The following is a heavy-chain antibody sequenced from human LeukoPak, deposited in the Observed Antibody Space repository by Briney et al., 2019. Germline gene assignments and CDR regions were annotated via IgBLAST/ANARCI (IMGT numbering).Heavy chain of an antibody. CDR3: ARVYGSGSALEY. CDR2: IHSSGNT. D-gene: IGHD3-10*01. Sequence: SETLSLTCTVSGGSVNSGDYYWNWIRQHPEKGLEWIGYIHSSGNTYYNPPLKSRVTISRDTSKNQFSLKLSSVTAADTAVYYCARVYGSGSALEYWGQGTLATVSS. V-gene: IGHV4-31*03. CDR1: GGSVNSGDYY. J-gene: IGHJ4*02.